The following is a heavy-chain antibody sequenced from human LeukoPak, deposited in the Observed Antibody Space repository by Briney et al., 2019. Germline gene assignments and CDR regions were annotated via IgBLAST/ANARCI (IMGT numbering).Heavy chain of an antibody. D-gene: IGHD5-18*01. CDR1: GGSISSSSYY. CDR3: ARDFGYSYGYPSDY. V-gene: IGHV4-39*07. CDR2: IYYSGST. Sequence: NPSETLSLTCTVSGGSISSSSYYWGWIRQPPGKGLEWIGSIYYSGSTYYNPSLKSRVTISVDSSKNQFSLKLSSVTAADTAVYYCARDFGYSYGYPSDYWGQGTLVTVSS. J-gene: IGHJ4*02.